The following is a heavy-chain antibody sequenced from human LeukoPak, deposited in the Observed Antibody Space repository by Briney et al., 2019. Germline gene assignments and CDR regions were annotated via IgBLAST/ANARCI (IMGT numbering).Heavy chain of an antibody. CDR3: ARHVVAVGFDY. V-gene: IGHV3-74*01. CDR2: INSDGSST. Sequence: PGGSLRLSCAASGFTFSSYWMHWVRQAPGKGLVWVSRINSDGSSTSYADSVKGRFTISRDNAKNSLYLQMNSLRAEDTAVYYCARHVVAVGFDYWGQGTLVTVSS. D-gene: IGHD3-22*01. CDR1: GFTFSSYW. J-gene: IGHJ4*02.